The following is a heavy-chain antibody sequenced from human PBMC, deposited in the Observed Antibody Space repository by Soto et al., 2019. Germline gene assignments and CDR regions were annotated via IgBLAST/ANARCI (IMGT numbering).Heavy chain of an antibody. V-gene: IGHV1-18*01. CDR1: GYTFTSHG. CDR3: ASGVMNDAFEI. Sequence: QGQLVQSGAEVKEPGASVKVSCKASGYTFTSHGITWVRQAPGQGLEWMGWSSANKGRTDYAQKVQGRVTMITDTSTSSAYMELRSLRSDDTAMFYCASGVMNDAFEIWGHGTMVTVSS. D-gene: IGHD2-8*01. J-gene: IGHJ3*02. CDR2: SSANKGRT.